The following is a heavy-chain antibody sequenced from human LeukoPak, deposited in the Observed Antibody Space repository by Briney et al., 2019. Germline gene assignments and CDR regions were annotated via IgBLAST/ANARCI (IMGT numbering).Heavy chain of an antibody. V-gene: IGHV1-24*01. Sequence: GASVKVSRKVSGYTLTELSMHWVRQAPGKGLEWMGGFDPEDGETIYAQKFQGRVTMTEDTSTDTAYMELSSLRSEDTAVYYCATDGSTVTTVDAFDIWGQGTMVTVSS. J-gene: IGHJ3*02. D-gene: IGHD4-17*01. CDR3: ATDGSTVTTVDAFDI. CDR1: GYTLTELS. CDR2: FDPEDGET.